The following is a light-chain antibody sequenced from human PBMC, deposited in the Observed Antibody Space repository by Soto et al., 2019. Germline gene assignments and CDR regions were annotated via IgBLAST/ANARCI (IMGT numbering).Light chain of an antibody. J-gene: IGKJ4*02. V-gene: IGKV3-15*01. CDR2: GAS. Sequence: EIVMTQSPGTLSVSPGERATLSCRARQSISSNLAWYQQRPGQSPRLLIYGASTRATGIPDRFSGRGSGTELTLTISSLQSEDFAVYYCQQYNSWPLTFGRGTKVDIK. CDR1: QSISSN. CDR3: QQYNSWPLT.